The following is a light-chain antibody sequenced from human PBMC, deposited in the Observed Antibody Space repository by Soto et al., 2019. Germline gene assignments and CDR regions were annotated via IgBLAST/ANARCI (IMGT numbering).Light chain of an antibody. CDR1: QSVSSY. CDR3: QHRSN. V-gene: IGKV3-11*01. CDR2: AAS. J-gene: IGKJ4*01. Sequence: EIVLTQSPATLSLFPGERATLSCRASQSVSSYLAWYQQKPGQAPRLLMYAASNRATGIPARFSGSGSGTDFTLTISSLEPEDFAVYYCQHRSNFGGGTMVEIK.